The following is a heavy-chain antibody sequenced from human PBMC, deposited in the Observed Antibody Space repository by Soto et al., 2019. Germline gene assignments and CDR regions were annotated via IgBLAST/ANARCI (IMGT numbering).Heavy chain of an antibody. CDR3: ARALVTDYNSRDYHYYFAMDV. J-gene: IGHJ6*02. D-gene: IGHD3-22*01. V-gene: IGHV4-31*02. Sequence: PSQPMPLTGVVSGGPVVGVGLYWSWIRHLPGKGLECIANVYHTGTTYYNPSLKSRVSMSVGTSQNQFSLILASVTAADTAVYYCARALVTDYNSRDYHYYFAMDVWGQGTSVTVSS. CDR1: GGPVVGVGLY. CDR2: VYHTGTT.